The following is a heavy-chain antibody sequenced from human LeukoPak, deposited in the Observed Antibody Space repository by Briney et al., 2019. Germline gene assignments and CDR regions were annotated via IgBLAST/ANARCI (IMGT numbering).Heavy chain of an antibody. Sequence: SETLSLTCAVYGESFSGYFWSWIRQPPGKGLEWIGEINHSGYTNYNPSLKSRVTISVDTSKNQFSLKLSSVTAADTAMYYCARGTLYSGWSYYFDYWGQGSQVTVSS. CDR1: GESFSGYF. CDR3: ARGTLYSGWSYYFDY. CDR2: INHSGYT. D-gene: IGHD6-19*01. J-gene: IGHJ4*02. V-gene: IGHV4-34*01.